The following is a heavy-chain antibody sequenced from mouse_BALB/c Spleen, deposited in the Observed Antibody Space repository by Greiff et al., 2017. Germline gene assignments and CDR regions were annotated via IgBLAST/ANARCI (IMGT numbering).Heavy chain of an antibody. CDR2: ISDGGSYT. Sequence: EVQRVESGGGLVKPGGSLKLSCAASGFTFSDYYMYWVRQTPEKRLEWVATISDGGSYTYYPDSVKGRFTISRDNAKNNLYLQMSSLKSEDTAMYYCARTGTGAWFAYWGQGTLVTVSA. V-gene: IGHV5-4*02. J-gene: IGHJ3*01. D-gene: IGHD4-1*01. CDR1: GFTFSDYY. CDR3: ARTGTGAWFAY.